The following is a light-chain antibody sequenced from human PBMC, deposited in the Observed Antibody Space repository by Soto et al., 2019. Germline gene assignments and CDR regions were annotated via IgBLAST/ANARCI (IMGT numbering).Light chain of an antibody. CDR3: LLYYGGQLGV. Sequence: QAVVTQEPSLTLSPGGTVTLTCASSTGAVTSGYYPNWFQQKPGQAPRALIYCTSNKYSWTPARFSGSLLGGKAALTLSGVQPEDEAEYYCLLYYGGQLGVFGGGTKLTVL. CDR1: TGAVTSGYY. V-gene: IGLV7-43*01. CDR2: CTS. J-gene: IGLJ2*01.